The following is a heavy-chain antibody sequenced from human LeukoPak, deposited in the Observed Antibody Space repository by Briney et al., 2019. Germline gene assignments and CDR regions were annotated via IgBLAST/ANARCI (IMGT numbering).Heavy chain of an antibody. CDR3: AKVDTAMDNYYYYYYMDV. J-gene: IGHJ6*03. D-gene: IGHD5-18*01. CDR2: IRYDGSNK. V-gene: IGHV3-30*02. Sequence: GGSLRLSCAASGFTFSSYGMHWVRQAPGKGLEWVALIRYDGSNKYYADSVKGRFTISRDNSKNTLYLQMNSLRAEDTAVYYCAKVDTAMDNYYYYYYMDVWGKGTTVTVSS. CDR1: GFTFSSYG.